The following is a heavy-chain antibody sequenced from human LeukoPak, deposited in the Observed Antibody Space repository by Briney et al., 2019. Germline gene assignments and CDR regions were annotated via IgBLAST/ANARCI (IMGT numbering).Heavy chain of an antibody. V-gene: IGHV1-2*02. D-gene: IGHD4-23*01. CDR2: INPSSGGT. Sequence: ASVKVSCKASGYTFTGYYMHWVRQAPGQGFEWMGWINPSSGGTNYAQKFQGRVTMTRDTSISTAYMELSRLRSDDTAVYYCARGRRMTTVIRGEWFDPWGQGTLVTVSS. J-gene: IGHJ5*02. CDR1: GYTFTGYY. CDR3: ARGRRMTTVIRGEWFDP.